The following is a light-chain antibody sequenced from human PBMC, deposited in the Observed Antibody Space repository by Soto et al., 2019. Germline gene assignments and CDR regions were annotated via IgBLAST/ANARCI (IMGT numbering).Light chain of an antibody. CDR2: EVT. V-gene: IGLV2-8*01. J-gene: IGLJ1*01. CDR1: SSDVGSYNY. CDR3: SSYAGSNNFPYV. Sequence: QSVLTQPPSASGSPGQSVTISCTGTSSDVGSYNYVSWYQQHPGRAPKLMIYEVTKRPSGVPDRFSGSKSGNTASLTVSGLQAAYEADYYCSSYAGSNNFPYVFGTGTKVTVL.